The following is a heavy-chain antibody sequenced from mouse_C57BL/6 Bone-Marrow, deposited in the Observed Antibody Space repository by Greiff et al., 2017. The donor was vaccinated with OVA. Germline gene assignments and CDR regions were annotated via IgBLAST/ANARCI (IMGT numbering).Heavy chain of an antibody. D-gene: IGHD2-3*01. V-gene: IGHV5-6*01. J-gene: IGHJ4*01. CDR2: ISSGGSYT. Sequence: EVKLVESGGDLVKPGGSLKLSCAASGFTFSSYGMSWVRQTPDKRLEWVATISSGGSYTYYPDSVKGRFTISRDNAKNTLYLQMSSLKSEDTAMYYCERHDGFMDYWGQGTSVTVSS. CDR1: GFTFSSYG. CDR3: ERHDGFMDY.